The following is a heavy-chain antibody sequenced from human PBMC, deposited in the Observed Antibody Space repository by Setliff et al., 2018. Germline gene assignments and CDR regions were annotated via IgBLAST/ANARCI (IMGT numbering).Heavy chain of an antibody. CDR1: GYIFRDYY. V-gene: IGHV1-2*02. CDR2: INPNSGGR. CDR3: AKQGDLAFDY. Sequence: GASVKVSCKASGYIFRDYYIHWVRQAPGQGLEWMGWINPNSGGREYAEAFQGRVTMTGDTSIRTAFMELSGLTSDDTAIYYCAKQGDLAFDYWGQGTQVTVSS. D-gene: IGHD3-16*01. J-gene: IGHJ4*02.